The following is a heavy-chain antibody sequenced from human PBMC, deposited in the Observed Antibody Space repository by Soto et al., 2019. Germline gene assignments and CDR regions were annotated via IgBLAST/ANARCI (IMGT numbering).Heavy chain of an antibody. V-gene: IGHV3-48*03. CDR1: GFTFSSYE. CDR2: ISRSGDVI. Sequence: GGSLRLSCAGSGFTFSSYEMNWVRQAPGKGLEWVSYISRSGDVIYYADSVKGRFTISRDNSKNTLYLQMNSLRAEDTAVYYCARDEYCSGGSCYPNGMDVWGQGTTVTVSS. J-gene: IGHJ6*02. D-gene: IGHD2-15*01. CDR3: ARDEYCSGGSCYPNGMDV.